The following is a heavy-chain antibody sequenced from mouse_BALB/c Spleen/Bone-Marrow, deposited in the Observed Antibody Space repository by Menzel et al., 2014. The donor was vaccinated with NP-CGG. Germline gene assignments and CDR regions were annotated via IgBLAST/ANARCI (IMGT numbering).Heavy chain of an antibody. J-gene: IGHJ1*01. CDR1: GYTFTDYN. CDR2: IYPYKGGT. V-gene: IGHV1S29*02. CDR3: ARFRYDWYFDV. Sequence: EVQLQQSGPELVKPGASVKISCKASGYTFTDYNMHWVKQSHGKSLEWIGYIYPYKGGTGYNQKFKSKATLTVDDSSSTAYMELRSLTSEDSAVYYCARFRYDWYFDVWGAGTTVTVSS. D-gene: IGHD2-14*01.